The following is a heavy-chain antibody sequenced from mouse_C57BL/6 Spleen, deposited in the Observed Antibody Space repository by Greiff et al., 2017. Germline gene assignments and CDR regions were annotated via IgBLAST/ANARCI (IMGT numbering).Heavy chain of an antibody. D-gene: IGHD2-2*01. Sequence: EVQLVESEGGLVQPGSSMKLSCTASGFTFSDYYMAWVRQVPEKGLEWVANINYDGSSTYYLDSLKSRFIISRDNAKNILYLQMSSLKSEDTATYYCARGGVMRGGSWFAYWGQGTLVTVSA. J-gene: IGHJ3*01. CDR1: GFTFSDYY. CDR2: INYDGSST. CDR3: ARGGVMRGGSWFAY. V-gene: IGHV5-16*01.